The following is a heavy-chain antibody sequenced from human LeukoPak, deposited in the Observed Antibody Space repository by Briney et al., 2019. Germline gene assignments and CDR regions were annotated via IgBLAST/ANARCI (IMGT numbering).Heavy chain of an antibody. Sequence: MASETLSLTCTVSGGSISSYYWSWIRQPPGKGLEWIGYIYYSGSTNYNPSLKSRVTISVDASKNQFSLKLSSVTAADTAVYYCATSYYYDSSGYPYWGQGTPVTVSS. CDR1: GGSISSYY. V-gene: IGHV4-59*08. D-gene: IGHD3-22*01. CDR3: ATSYYYDSSGYPY. J-gene: IGHJ4*02. CDR2: IYYSGST.